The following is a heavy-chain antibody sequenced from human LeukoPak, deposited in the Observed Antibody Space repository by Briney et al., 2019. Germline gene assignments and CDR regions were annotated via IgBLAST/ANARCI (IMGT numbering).Heavy chain of an antibody. V-gene: IGHV3-23*01. CDR1: GFIFSNYD. CDR2: ITGSSRTK. CDR3: AKDSSGWYATLDY. Sequence: PGGSLRLSCAASGFIFSNYDMNWVRQAPGKGLEWVSYITGSSRTKSYADSVKGRFTISRDNSKNTLYLQMNSLRAEDTAVYYCAKDSSGWYATLDYWGQGTLVTVSS. J-gene: IGHJ4*02. D-gene: IGHD6-19*01.